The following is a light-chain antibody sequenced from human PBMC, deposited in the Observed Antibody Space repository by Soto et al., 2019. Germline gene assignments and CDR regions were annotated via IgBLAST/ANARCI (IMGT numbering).Light chain of an antibody. CDR2: GAS. J-gene: IGKJ4*01. Sequence: EIVMTQSPATLSVSPGATASLSCRASQSAGNFLAWYQQKPGQAPRLLIHGASTRATGIPARFSGSGSGTEFTLTISSLEPEDFALYYCQQHINWPLNFGGGTKVDIK. CDR1: QSAGNF. CDR3: QQHINWPLN. V-gene: IGKV3-15*01.